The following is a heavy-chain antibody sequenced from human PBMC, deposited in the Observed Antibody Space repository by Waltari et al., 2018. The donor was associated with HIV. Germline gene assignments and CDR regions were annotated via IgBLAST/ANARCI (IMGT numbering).Heavy chain of an antibody. D-gene: IGHD6-13*01. CDR3: ARGAAAGNHFYYGMDV. CDR2: IIPILGIT. V-gene: IGHV1-69*04. J-gene: IGHJ6*02. Sequence: QVQLVQSGAEVKKPGSSVKVSCTASGGTFTSYGISWVRQAPGQGLEWMGRIIPILGITNYAQKFQGRVTITADKSTSTAYMELRSLRSEDTAVYYCARGAAAGNHFYYGMDVWGQGTTVTVSS. CDR1: GGTFTSYG.